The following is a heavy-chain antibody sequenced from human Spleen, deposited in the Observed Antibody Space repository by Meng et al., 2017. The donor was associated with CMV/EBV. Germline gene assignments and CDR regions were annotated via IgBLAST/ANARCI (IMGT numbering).Heavy chain of an antibody. Sequence: GESLKISCAASGFTFNIYWMSWVRQAPGKGLEWVANIKQDGSDKYYVDSVKGRFTISRDNSKNTLYLQMNSLRAEDTAVYYCARDSGYYGSGTYYTFDYWGQGTLVTVSS. CDR2: IKQDGSDK. J-gene: IGHJ4*02. V-gene: IGHV3-7*01. CDR1: GFTFNIYW. CDR3: ARDSGYYGSGTYYTFDY. D-gene: IGHD3-10*01.